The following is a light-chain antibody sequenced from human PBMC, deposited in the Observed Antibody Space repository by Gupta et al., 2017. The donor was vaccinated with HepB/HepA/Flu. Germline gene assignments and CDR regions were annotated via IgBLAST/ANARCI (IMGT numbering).Light chain of an antibody. CDR3: QQRSNWLFT. CDR1: QSVSGY. V-gene: IGKV3-11*01. CDR2: DAS. J-gene: IGKJ3*01. Sequence: EIVLTQSPATLSLSPGERATLSCRASQSVSGYLAWYQQKPGQAPRLLIYDASNRATGIQARFSGSGSGTDFTLTISSLEPEDFAVYYCQQRSNWLFTFGPGTKVDIK.